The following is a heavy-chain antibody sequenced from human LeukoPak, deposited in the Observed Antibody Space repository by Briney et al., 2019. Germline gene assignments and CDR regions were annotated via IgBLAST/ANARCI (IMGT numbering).Heavy chain of an antibody. Sequence: GGSLRLSCAASGFTVSSNYMSWVRQAPGKGLEWVSVIYSGGSTYYADSVKGRFTISRDNSKNTLYLQMNSLRAEDTAVYYCASSFDWLFDTYWYFDLWGRGTLVTVSS. CDR2: IYSGGST. CDR1: GFTVSSNY. V-gene: IGHV3-53*01. J-gene: IGHJ2*01. CDR3: ASSFDWLFDTYWYFDL. D-gene: IGHD3-9*01.